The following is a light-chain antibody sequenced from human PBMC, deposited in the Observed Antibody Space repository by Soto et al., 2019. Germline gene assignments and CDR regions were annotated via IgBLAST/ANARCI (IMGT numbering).Light chain of an antibody. CDR2: GAS. CDR1: QSVSSN. J-gene: IGKJ4*01. Sequence: EIVMTQSPATLSVSPGERATLSCRASQSVSSNLAWYQQKPGQAPRLLIYGASTRPTGIPARFSGSASGTEFTLTISILQSEDFALYYCQQYNNWPPLTFGGGTKVEIK. CDR3: QQYNNWPPLT. V-gene: IGKV3-15*01.